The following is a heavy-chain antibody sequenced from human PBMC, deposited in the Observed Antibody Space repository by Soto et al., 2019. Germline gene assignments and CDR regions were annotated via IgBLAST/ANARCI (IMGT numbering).Heavy chain of an antibody. CDR3: ARETVLGTDNWFDP. Sequence: QVQLQESGPGLVKPSETLSLTCTVSGGSISTYYWNWIRQPAGKRLEWVGRIYTSGYTKSNPSLKSRVTMSLDTSKRQFSLKLTPVTAAYTAVYNCARETVLGTDNWFDPWGQGILVTVSS. D-gene: IGHD6-19*01. CDR1: GGSISTYY. CDR2: IYTSGYT. J-gene: IGHJ5*02. V-gene: IGHV4-4*07.